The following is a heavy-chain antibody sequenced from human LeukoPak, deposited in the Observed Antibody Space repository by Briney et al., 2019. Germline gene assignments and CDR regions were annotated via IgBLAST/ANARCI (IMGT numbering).Heavy chain of an antibody. CDR2: ISGSGGRT. CDR1: GFTVSTYA. CDR3: AKERLSSGYFDY. Sequence: GGSLRLSCAASGFTVSTYAMSWVRQAPGKGLEWVSAISGSGGRTYYADSVKGRFTISRDNSKNTLYLHMNSLRAEDTAVYYCAKERLSSGYFDYWGQGTLVTVSS. D-gene: IGHD3-22*01. V-gene: IGHV3-23*01. J-gene: IGHJ4*02.